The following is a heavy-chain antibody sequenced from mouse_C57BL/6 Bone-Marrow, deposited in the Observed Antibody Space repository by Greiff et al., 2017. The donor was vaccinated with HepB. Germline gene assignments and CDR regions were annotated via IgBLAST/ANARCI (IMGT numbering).Heavy chain of an antibody. CDR1: GFTFSNYW. V-gene: IGHV6-3*01. Sequence: EVKLMESGGGLVQPGGSMKLSCVASGFTFSNYWMNWVRQSPEKGLEWVAQIRLKSDNYATHYAESVKGRFTISRDDSKSSVYLQMNNLRAEDTGIYYCTKDGYPYYFDYWGQGTTLTVSS. J-gene: IGHJ2*01. CDR3: TKDGYPYYFDY. CDR2: IRLKSDNYAT. D-gene: IGHD2-3*01.